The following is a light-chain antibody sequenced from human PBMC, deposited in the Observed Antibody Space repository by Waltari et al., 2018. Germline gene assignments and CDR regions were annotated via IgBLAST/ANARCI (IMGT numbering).Light chain of an antibody. CDR1: KLDNKY. CDR2: EDT. V-gene: IGLV3-1*01. Sequence: SFELTQPPSLSVSPGQTVSITCSGDKLDNKYVYWYQQKPGRSPVLVIHEDTQRPSGIPERFSGSNSGNTAILTISGTRAIDEADYYCQTWDSRIVVFGGGTKVTVL. J-gene: IGLJ3*02. CDR3: QTWDSRIVV.